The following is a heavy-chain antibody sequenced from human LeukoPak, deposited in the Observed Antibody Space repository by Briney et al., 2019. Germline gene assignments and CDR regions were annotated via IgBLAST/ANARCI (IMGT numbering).Heavy chain of an antibody. CDR2: INHSGSS. CDR3: ARGPLRSGYYRPNWFDP. D-gene: IGHD3-3*01. CDR1: GGSFSGYY. Sequence: PSETLSLTCAVYGGSFSGYYWSWIRRPPGKGLEWIGEINHSGSSNYNPSLKSRVTISVDTSKNQFSLKLSSVTAADTAVYYCARGPLRSGYYRPNWFDPWGQGTLVTVSS. V-gene: IGHV4-34*01. J-gene: IGHJ5*02.